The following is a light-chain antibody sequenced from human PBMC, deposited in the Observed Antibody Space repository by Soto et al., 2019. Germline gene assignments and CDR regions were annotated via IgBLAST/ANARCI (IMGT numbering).Light chain of an antibody. CDR1: QSVNSN. CDR2: GAS. J-gene: IGKJ1*01. V-gene: IGKV3-15*01. Sequence: EIVMTQSPATLSVSPGEKATLSFRASQSVNSNLAWYKQKTSQAPRLLIYGASTRATGIPARFSGSGSGTEFTLTISSLQSEDFAVYYCQQYNNWPPWTFGQGTKV. CDR3: QQYNNWPPWT.